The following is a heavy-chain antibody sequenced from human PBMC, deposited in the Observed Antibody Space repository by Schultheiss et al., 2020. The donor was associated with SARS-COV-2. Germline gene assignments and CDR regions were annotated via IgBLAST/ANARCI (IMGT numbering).Heavy chain of an antibody. CDR2: IYPGDSDT. CDR1: GYSFTSYW. V-gene: IGHV5-51*01. CDR3: ARLFMITFGGVIVNDAFDI. J-gene: IGHJ3*02. D-gene: IGHD3-16*02. Sequence: GGSLRLSCKGSGYSFTSYWIGWVRQMPGKGLEWMGIIYPGDSDTRYSPSFQGQVTISADKSISTAYLQWSSLKASDTAIYYCARLFMITFGGVIVNDAFDIWGQGTMVTVSS.